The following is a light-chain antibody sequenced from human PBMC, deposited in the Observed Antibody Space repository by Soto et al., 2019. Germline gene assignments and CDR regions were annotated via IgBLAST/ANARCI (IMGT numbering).Light chain of an antibody. J-gene: IGKJ1*01. CDR3: QQYGRSPWT. Sequence: EVVMTQSPATLSVSPGERATLSFRASQSVSSNLAWYQQRHGQAPRLLIYGASTRATGIPARFSGSGSGTEFTLTISRLEPEDFGVYYCQQYGRSPWTFGQGTKVDIK. V-gene: IGKV3-15*01. CDR1: QSVSSN. CDR2: GAS.